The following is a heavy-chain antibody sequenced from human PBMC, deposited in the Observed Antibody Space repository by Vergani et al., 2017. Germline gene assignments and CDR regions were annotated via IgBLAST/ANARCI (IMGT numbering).Heavy chain of an antibody. D-gene: IGHD6-19*01. V-gene: IGHV3-7*01. CDR1: GFTFSSYW. CDR3: AREKDLGVYSSGWYVD. CDR2: IKQDGSEK. Sequence: EVQLVESGGGLVQPGGSLRLSCAASGFTFSSYWMSWVRQAPGKGLEWVANIKQDGSEKYYVDSVKGRFTISRDNAKNSLYLQMNSLRAEDTAVYYCAREKDLGVYSSGWYVDWGQGTLVTVSS. J-gene: IGHJ4*02.